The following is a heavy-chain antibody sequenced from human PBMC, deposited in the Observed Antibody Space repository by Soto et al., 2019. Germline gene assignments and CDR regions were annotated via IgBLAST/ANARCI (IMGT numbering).Heavy chain of an antibody. D-gene: IGHD3-22*01. V-gene: IGHV1-69*13. CDR2: IFAIYGKA. J-gene: IGHJ4*02. CDR1: GYTFTSYG. Sequence: SVKVSCKASGYTFTSYGIIWVRQAPGQGLEWMGGIFAIYGKANCAQKFQGRVTITADESTSTAYMELSSLRSEDTAVYYCARDLALAADSSGYGYFDYWGQGTLVTVSS. CDR3: ARDLALAADSSGYGYFDY.